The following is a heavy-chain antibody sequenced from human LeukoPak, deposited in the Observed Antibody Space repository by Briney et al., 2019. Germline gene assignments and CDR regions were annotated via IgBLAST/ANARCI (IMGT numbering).Heavy chain of an antibody. CDR3: ARPARRYYYYYMDV. J-gene: IGHJ6*03. Sequence: GGSLRLSCVVSGFTFSNYWMTWVRQAPGKGLEWVANIQQDGSEKYYVDSVKGRFTISRDNAKNSLYLQMNSLRAEDTAVYYCARPARRYYYYYMDVWGKGTTVTVSS. V-gene: IGHV3-7*01. CDR1: GFTFSNYW. CDR2: IQQDGSEK. D-gene: IGHD6-6*01.